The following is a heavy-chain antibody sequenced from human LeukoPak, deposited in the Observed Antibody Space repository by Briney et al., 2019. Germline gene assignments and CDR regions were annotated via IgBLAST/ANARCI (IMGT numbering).Heavy chain of an antibody. Sequence: PSKTLSLTCTVSGGSISTDYWTWIRQPPGKGLEWIGYISYSGTANYNPSLKSRVTISLDTSKNQFSLKLSSVTAADTAVYYCAREAYSSSFGAPFDYWGQGTLVTVSS. CDR3: AREAYSSSFGAPFDY. J-gene: IGHJ4*02. D-gene: IGHD6-6*01. CDR1: GGSISTDY. V-gene: IGHV4-59*01. CDR2: ISYSGTA.